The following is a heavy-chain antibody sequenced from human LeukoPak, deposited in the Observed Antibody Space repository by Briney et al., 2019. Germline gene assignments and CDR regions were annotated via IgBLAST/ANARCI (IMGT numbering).Heavy chain of an antibody. Sequence: PGGSLRLSCAASGFTFSSYGMHWVRQAPGKGLEWVANIKQDGSEKYHVDSVKGRFIISRDNAKNSLYLQMNSLRAEDTAVYYCARDPSGFGESWFDYWGQGTLVTVSS. V-gene: IGHV3-7*01. J-gene: IGHJ4*02. CDR2: IKQDGSEK. CDR1: GFTFSSYG. CDR3: ARDPSGFGESWFDY. D-gene: IGHD3-10*01.